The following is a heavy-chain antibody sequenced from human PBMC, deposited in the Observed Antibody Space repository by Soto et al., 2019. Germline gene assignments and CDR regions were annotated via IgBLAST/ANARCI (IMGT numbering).Heavy chain of an antibody. D-gene: IGHD2-2*01. CDR3: AKARGSSTPAPGSY. V-gene: IGHV3-23*01. J-gene: IGHJ1*01. Sequence: EVQLLESGGGLVQPGGSLRLFCAASGFTFSTYAMSWVRQAPGKGLEWVSVISGSGGDTYYADSVKGRFTISRDNSKNTLSLQMKSLRAEDTAVYYCAKARGSSTPAPGSYWGQGTQVTVSS. CDR2: ISGSGGDT. CDR1: GFTFSTYA.